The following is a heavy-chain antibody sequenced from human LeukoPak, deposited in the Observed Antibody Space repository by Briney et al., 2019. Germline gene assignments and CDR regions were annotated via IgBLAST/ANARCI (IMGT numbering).Heavy chain of an antibody. CDR2: MNPNSGNT. V-gene: IGHV1-8*02. J-gene: IGHJ6*03. CDR1: GYTFTSYD. D-gene: IGHD5-12*01. Sequence: GASVKVSCKASGYTFTSYDINWVRQATGQGLEWMGWMNPNSGNTVYAQKFQGRVTMTRDMSTSTVYMELSSLRSEDTAVYYCARVGIVATNGISFELPNQADYYYYMDVWGKGTTVTVSS. CDR3: ARVGIVATNGISFELPNQADYYYYMDV.